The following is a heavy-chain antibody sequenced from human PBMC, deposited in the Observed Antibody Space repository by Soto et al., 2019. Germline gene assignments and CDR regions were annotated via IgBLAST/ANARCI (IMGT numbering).Heavy chain of an antibody. D-gene: IGHD3-10*01. Sequence: ASVKVSCKASGYTFTDYYIHWVRQAPGQGLEWMGWINPNSGGTNYAQKFQGWVTMTRDTSISTAYMELSRLTSDDTAVYYCAREPVGGLGASKVWGQGTMVTVSS. CDR3: AREPVGGLGASKV. CDR1: GYTFTDYY. CDR2: INPNSGGT. J-gene: IGHJ3*01. V-gene: IGHV1-2*04.